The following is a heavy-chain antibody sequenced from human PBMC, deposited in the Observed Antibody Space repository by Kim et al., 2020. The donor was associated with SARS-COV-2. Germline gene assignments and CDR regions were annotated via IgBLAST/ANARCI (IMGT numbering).Heavy chain of an antibody. CDR2: IYTSGST. Sequence: SETLSLTCTVSGGSISSYYWSWIRQPAGKGLEWIGRIYTSGSTNYNPSLKSRVTMSVDTSKNQFSLKLSSVTAADTAVYYCAREGPWSIRAVAGTRFDPWGQGTLVTVSS. CDR3: AREGPWSIRAVAGTRFDP. J-gene: IGHJ5*02. CDR1: GGSISSYY. V-gene: IGHV4-4*07. D-gene: IGHD6-19*01.